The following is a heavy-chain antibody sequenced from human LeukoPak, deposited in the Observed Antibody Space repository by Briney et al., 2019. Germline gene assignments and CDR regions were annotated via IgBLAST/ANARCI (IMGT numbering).Heavy chain of an antibody. CDR1: GFTFSAYA. CDR3: ARCLLVQGYYYGMDV. Sequence: PGGSLRLSSSASGFTFSAYAMHWVRQAPGKGLEYVSAISVGGDRTFYADSLKGRFTISRDNSKNTLHLQMNSLRAEDTAVYYCARCLLVQGYYYGMDVWGQGTTVTVSS. D-gene: IGHD3-3*01. CDR2: ISVGGDRT. V-gene: IGHV3-64*04. J-gene: IGHJ6*02.